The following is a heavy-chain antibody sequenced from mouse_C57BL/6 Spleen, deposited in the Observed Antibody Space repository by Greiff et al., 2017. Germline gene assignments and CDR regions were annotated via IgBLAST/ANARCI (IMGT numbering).Heavy chain of an antibody. J-gene: IGHJ4*01. V-gene: IGHV1-61*01. D-gene: IGHD1-1*01. CDR3: ARGEITTVVDYYYAMDY. CDR1: GYTFTSYW. CDR2: IYPSDSET. Sequence: VQLQQPGAELVRPGSSVKLSCKASGYTFTSYWMDWVKQRPGQGLEWIGNIYPSDSETHYNQKFKDKATLTVDKSSSTAYMQLSSLTSEDSAVYYCARGEITTVVDYYYAMDYWGQGTSVTVSS.